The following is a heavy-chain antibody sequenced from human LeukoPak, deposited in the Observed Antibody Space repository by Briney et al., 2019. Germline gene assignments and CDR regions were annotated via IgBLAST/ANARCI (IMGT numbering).Heavy chain of an antibody. V-gene: IGHV4-39*01. J-gene: IGHJ4*02. Sequence: SETLSLTCTVSGGSISSSSYYWGWIRQPPGKGLEWIGSIYYSGSTYYSPSLKSRVTISVDTSKNQFSLKLSSVTAADTAVYYCASQEYSSGWKGSMFGYWGQGTLVTVSS. CDR3: ASQEYSSGWKGSMFGY. CDR2: IYYSGST. D-gene: IGHD6-19*01. CDR1: GGSISSSSYY.